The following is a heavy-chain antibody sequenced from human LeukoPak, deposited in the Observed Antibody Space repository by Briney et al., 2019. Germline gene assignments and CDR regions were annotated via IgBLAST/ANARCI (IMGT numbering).Heavy chain of an antibody. D-gene: IGHD1-26*01. Sequence: GESLKISCKGSGYSFTSYWIGWVRQMPGKGLEWMGIIYPGDSDTRYSPSFQGQVTISADKSISTAYLQWSSLKASDTAMYYCARTLGIVGVSALVAFDIWGQGTMVTVSS. CDR3: ARTLGIVGVSALVAFDI. CDR1: GYSFTSYW. CDR2: IYPGDSDT. V-gene: IGHV5-51*01. J-gene: IGHJ3*02.